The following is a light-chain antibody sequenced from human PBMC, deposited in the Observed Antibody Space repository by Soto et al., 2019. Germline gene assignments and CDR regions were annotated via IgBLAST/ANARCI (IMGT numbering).Light chain of an antibody. CDR2: AAS. CDR1: QSINTY. V-gene: IGKV1-39*01. Sequence: DIQMTQSPSSLSASVGDRVTITCRASQSINTYLNWYQQKPGKAPNLLIYAASTLQSGGPSRFSGSGAGTDFTLTSSRLQPEDVATYYGQQSYSPPRTFGGGTKVEIK. CDR3: QQSYSPPRT. J-gene: IGKJ4*01.